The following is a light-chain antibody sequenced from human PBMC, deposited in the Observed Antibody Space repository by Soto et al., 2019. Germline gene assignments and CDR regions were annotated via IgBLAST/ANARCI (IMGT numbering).Light chain of an antibody. Sequence: DIQMTQSPAAVSASVGDRVTITCRASQGISSLLAWYQQKPGKAPNLMIHTASSLQSGVPARFSGSGSGTAFTLTISSLQPEDFATYYCQQANSFPLTFGGGTKVEIK. CDR2: TAS. V-gene: IGKV1-12*01. CDR1: QGISSL. J-gene: IGKJ4*02. CDR3: QQANSFPLT.